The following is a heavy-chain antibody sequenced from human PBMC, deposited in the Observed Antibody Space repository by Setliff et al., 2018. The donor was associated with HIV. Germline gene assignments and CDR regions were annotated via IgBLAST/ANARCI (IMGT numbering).Heavy chain of an antibody. CDR3: ARDQPTVYYTSWYDSGEYNWFDP. D-gene: IGHD6-13*01. Sequence: ASVKVSCKAYGGTFSNYGISWVRQAPGQGLEWMGGIIPIFGTANYAQKFQGRVTITADASTSTAYMELSSLSSEDTAAYYCARDQPTVYYTSWYDSGEYNWFDPWGQGTLVTGSA. V-gene: IGHV1-69*13. J-gene: IGHJ5*02. CDR1: GGTFSNYG. CDR2: IIPIFGTA.